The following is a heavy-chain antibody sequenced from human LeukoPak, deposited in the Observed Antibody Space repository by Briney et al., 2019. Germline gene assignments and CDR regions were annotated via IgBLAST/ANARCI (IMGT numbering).Heavy chain of an antibody. V-gene: IGHV7-4-1*02. CDR1: GYTFTSYA. CDR3: ARVASDGYNYIALDY. J-gene: IGHJ4*02. Sequence: ASVKVSCKASGYTFTSYAMNWVRQAPGQGLEWMGWINTNTGNPAYAQGFTGRFVFSLDTSVSTAYLQISSLKAEDTAVYYCARVASDGYNYIALDYWGQGTLVTVSS. D-gene: IGHD5-24*01. CDR2: INTNTGNP.